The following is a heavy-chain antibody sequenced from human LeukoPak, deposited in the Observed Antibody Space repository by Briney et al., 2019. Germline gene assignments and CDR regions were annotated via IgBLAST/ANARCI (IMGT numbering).Heavy chain of an antibody. J-gene: IGHJ4*02. V-gene: IGHV3-21*01. CDR2: ITSGSTYK. CDR1: GISFSIYS. Sequence: GGSLRLSCAASGISFSIYSMNWVRQAPGKGLEWVSCITSGSTYKFYADSVKGRFTISRDNAKRLMYMEMKNLRVDDTAVYYCATGLEDSNIDYWGQGTLVTVSS. CDR3: ATGLEDSNIDY.